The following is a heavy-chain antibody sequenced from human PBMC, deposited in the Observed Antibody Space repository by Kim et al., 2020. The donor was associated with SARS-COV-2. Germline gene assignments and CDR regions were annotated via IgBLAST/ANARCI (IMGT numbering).Heavy chain of an antibody. V-gene: IGHV5-51*01. J-gene: IGHJ6*02. CDR3: ARRPALTKGAMVFRYYYGMYV. D-gene: IGHD5-18*01. CDR1: GYSFTSYW. Sequence: GESLKISCKGSGYSFTSYWIGWVRQMPGKGLEWMGIIYPGDSDTRYSPSFQGQVTISADKSISTAYLQWSSLKASATAMYYCARRPALTKGAMVFRYYYGMYVWGPGTTVTVSS. CDR2: IYPGDSDT.